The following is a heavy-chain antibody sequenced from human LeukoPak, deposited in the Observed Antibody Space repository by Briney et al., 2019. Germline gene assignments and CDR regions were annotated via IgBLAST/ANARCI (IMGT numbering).Heavy chain of an antibody. CDR2: VYYSGST. CDR1: GGSVSGYY. Sequence: PSETLSLTCVVSGGSVSGYYWGWLRQPPGRGLEWIGYVYYSGSTNYNPSFKSRITISVDTSRNQFSLQLSSVTAADTAVYYCARIHRYCSGGACYVLDNWGQGTLVAVSS. CDR3: ARIHRYCSGGACYVLDN. V-gene: IGHV4-59*02. D-gene: IGHD2-15*01. J-gene: IGHJ4*02.